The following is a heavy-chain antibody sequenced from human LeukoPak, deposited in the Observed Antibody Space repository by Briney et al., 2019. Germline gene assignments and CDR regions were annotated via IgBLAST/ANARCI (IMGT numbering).Heavy chain of an antibody. CDR3: SRFYYYYMDV. CDR2: IYSGGST. Sequence: PGGSLRLFCAASGFTVSSNYMSWVRQAPGKGLEWVSVIYSGGSTYYADSVKGRFTISRDNSKNTLYLQMNSLRAEDTAVYYRSRFYYYYMDVWGKGTTVTISS. D-gene: IGHD3-3*01. V-gene: IGHV3-66*01. CDR1: GFTVSSNY. J-gene: IGHJ6*03.